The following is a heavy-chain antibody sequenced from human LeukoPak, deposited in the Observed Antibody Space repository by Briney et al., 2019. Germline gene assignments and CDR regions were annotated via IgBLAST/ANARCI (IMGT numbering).Heavy chain of an antibody. V-gene: IGHV3-74*01. Sequence: EGSLRLSCAASGFTFSSYWMHWVRQAPGKGLMWVSRINSDGSSTTYADSVKGRFTISRDNTKNTLYLQMDSLRAEDTAVYYCARDINGDYSYWGQGTLVTVSS. CDR3: ARDINGDYSY. CDR2: INSDGSST. CDR1: GFTFSSYW. J-gene: IGHJ4*02. D-gene: IGHD4-17*01.